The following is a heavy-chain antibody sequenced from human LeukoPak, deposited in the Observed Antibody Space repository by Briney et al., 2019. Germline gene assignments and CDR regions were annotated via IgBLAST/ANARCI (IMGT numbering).Heavy chain of an antibody. J-gene: IGHJ5*02. V-gene: IGHV3-23*01. CDR3: AKRSSGWQYNWFDP. D-gene: IGHD6-19*01. CDR2: IRSSGGST. Sequence: GGSLRLSCAASGFTFSRHAMSWVRKAPGKGLEWVSAIRSSGGSTYYADSVKGRFTISRDNSKNTLYLQMNSLRAEDTAVYYCAKRSSGWQYNWFDPWGQGTLVTVSS. CDR1: GFTFSRHA.